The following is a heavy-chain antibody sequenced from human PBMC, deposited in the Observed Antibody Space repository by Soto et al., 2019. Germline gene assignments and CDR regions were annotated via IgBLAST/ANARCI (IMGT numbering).Heavy chain of an antibody. D-gene: IGHD3-22*01. CDR1: GGSISSGGYS. J-gene: IGHJ4*02. CDR3: ARLYDSSGFSYYFDS. Sequence: QLQLQESGSGLVKPSQTLSLTCAVSGGSISSGGYSCSWIRQPPGKGLEWIGYIYHSGSTYYNPSLHRRVTISVNRSKNQFSLKLSSVTAADTAIHDCARLYDSSGFSYYFDSWGQGTLVTVSS. V-gene: IGHV4-30-2*01. CDR2: IYHSGST.